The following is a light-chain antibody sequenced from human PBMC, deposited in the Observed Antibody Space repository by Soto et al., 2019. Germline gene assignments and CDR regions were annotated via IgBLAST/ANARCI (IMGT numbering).Light chain of an antibody. Sequence: EIVLTQSPSTVSLSPEERATLSCRASQSVSSYLAWYQQKPGQAPRLLIYDASNRATGIPARFSGSGSGTDFTLTISSLEPEDFAVYYCQQRSNWPPWTFGQGTKVDIK. CDR2: DAS. V-gene: IGKV3-11*01. J-gene: IGKJ1*01. CDR3: QQRSNWPPWT. CDR1: QSVSSY.